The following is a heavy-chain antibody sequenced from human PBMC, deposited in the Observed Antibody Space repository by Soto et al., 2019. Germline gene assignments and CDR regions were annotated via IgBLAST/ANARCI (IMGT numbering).Heavy chain of an antibody. V-gene: IGHV3-30-3*01. J-gene: IGHJ6*02. CDR1: GFTFISYA. CDR2: ISYDGSNK. CDR3: ALAYYDSSATYYYYYGMDV. D-gene: IGHD3-22*01. Sequence: GGSLRLSCAASGFTFISYAMHWVRQAPGKGLEWVAVISYDGSNKYYADSVKGRFTISRDNSKNTLYLQMNSLRAEDTAVYYCALAYYDSSATYYYYYGMDVWGQGTTVTVSS.